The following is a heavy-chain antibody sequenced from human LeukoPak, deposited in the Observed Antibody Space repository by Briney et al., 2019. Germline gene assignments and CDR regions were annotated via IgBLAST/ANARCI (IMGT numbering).Heavy chain of an antibody. J-gene: IGHJ6*02. CDR1: GYTFTSYG. CDR2: ISAYNGNT. V-gene: IGHV1-18*01. CDR3: ARVPRTMVSYYYYGMDV. Sequence: ASVKVSCKASGYTFTSYGISWVRQAPGQGLEWMGWISAYNGNTNYAQKLQGRVTMTTDTSTSTAYMELRSLRSDDTAVYYCARVPRTMVSYYYYGMDVWGQGTTVTVSS. D-gene: IGHD4/OR15-4a*01.